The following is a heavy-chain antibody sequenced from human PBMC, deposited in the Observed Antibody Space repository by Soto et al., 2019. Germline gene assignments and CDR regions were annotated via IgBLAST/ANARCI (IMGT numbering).Heavy chain of an antibody. CDR2: IIPIFGTA. CDR3: ARDGSGYSGYDY. CDR1: GGTFSSYA. V-gene: IGHV1-69*13. D-gene: IGHD5-12*01. J-gene: IGHJ4*02. Sequence: SVKVSCKASGGTFSSYAISWVRQAPGQGLEWMGGIIPIFGTANYAQKFQGRVTITADESTSTAYMELSSLRSEDTAVYYCARDGSGYSGYDYWGQGTLVTVSS.